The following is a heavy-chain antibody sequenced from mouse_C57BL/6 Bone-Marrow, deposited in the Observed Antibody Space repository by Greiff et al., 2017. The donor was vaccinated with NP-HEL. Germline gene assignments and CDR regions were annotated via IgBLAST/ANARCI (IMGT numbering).Heavy chain of an antibody. CDR2: ISSGGSYT. Sequence: EVQLVESGGDLVKPGGSLKLSCAASGFTFSSYGMSWVRQTPDKRLEWVGNISSGGSYTYYPDSVKGRFTISRDNDKNTLYLHMSSLKSEDTSMYYCARHDGYYYGSGYFYYWGQGTTLTVSS. D-gene: IGHD1-1*01. V-gene: IGHV5-6*01. J-gene: IGHJ2*01. CDR3: ARHDGYYYGSGYFYY. CDR1: GFTFSSYG.